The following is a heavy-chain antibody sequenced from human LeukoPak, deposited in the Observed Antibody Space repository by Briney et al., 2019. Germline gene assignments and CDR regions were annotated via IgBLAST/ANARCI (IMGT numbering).Heavy chain of an antibody. J-gene: IGHJ4*02. CDR3: ARDRARLRFLEWLPSED. D-gene: IGHD3-3*01. V-gene: IGHV1-69*04. Sequence: GASVEVSCKASGGTFSSYAISWVRQAPGQGLEWMGRIIPILGIANYAQKFQGRVTITADKSTSTAYMELSSLRSEDTAVYYCARDRARLRFLEWLPSEDWGQGTLVTVSS. CDR1: GGTFSSYA. CDR2: IIPILGIA.